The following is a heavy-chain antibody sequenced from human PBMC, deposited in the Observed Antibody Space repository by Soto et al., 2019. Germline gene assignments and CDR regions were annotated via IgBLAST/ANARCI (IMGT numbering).Heavy chain of an antibody. D-gene: IGHD3-3*01. CDR2: INSDGSST. J-gene: IGHJ6*02. V-gene: IGHV3-74*01. CDR3: ARGGYDFWSGYYGYYYYGMDV. Sequence: EVQLVESGGGLVQPGGSLRLSCAASGFTFSSYWMHWVRQAPGKGLVWVSRINSDGSSTSYADSVKGRFTISRDNAKNTLYLQMNSLRAEDTAVYYCARGGYDFWSGYYGYYYYGMDVWGQGTTVTVSS. CDR1: GFTFSSYW.